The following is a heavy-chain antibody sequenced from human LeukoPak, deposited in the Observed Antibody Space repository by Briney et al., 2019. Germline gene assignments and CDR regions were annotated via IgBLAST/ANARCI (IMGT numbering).Heavy chain of an antibody. J-gene: IGHJ4*02. Sequence: GGSLRLSCAACGFTFSSYSMNWVRQAPGKGLEWVSSISSSSSYIYYADSVKGRFTISRDNAKNSLYLQMNSLRAKDTAVYYCARFWTSETRRGSVDYWGQGTLVTVSS. CDR1: GFTFSSYS. V-gene: IGHV3-21*01. CDR3: ARFWTSETRRGSVDY. CDR2: ISSSSSYI. D-gene: IGHD3-10*01.